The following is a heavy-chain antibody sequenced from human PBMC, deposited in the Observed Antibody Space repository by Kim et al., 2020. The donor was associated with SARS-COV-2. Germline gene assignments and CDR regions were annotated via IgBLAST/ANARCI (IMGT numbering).Heavy chain of an antibody. CDR2: IYHSGTT. D-gene: IGHD5-12*01. CDR3: ASQYSGYDWDFDY. V-gene: IGHV4-38-2*02. CDR1: GYSIRSGYY. Sequence: SETLSLTCTVSGYSIRSGYYWGWIRQPPGKGLEWIGSIYHSGTTYYNPSLKSRVTISVDTSKNQFSLKLTSVTAADTAVYYCASQYSGYDWDFDYWGQGTLVTVSS. J-gene: IGHJ4*02.